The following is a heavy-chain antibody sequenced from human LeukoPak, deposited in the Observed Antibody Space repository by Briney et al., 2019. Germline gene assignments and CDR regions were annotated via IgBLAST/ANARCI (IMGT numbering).Heavy chain of an antibody. D-gene: IGHD2-2*01. J-gene: IGHJ5*02. CDR2: ISSSSSTI. V-gene: IGHV3-48*01. CDR3: AKKCSTGLDP. CDR1: GFTFSSYS. Sequence: PGGSLRLSCAASGFTFSSYSMNWVRQAPGKGLEWVSYISSSSSTIYYADSVKGRFTISRDNSKNTLYLQMNSLRAEDTAVYYCAKKCSTGLDPWGQGTLVTVSS.